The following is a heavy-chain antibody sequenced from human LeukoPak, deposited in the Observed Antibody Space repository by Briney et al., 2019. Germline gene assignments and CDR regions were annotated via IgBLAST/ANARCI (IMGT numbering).Heavy chain of an antibody. CDR1: GGSFSGYY. D-gene: IGHD3-22*01. J-gene: IGHJ4*02. Sequence: SETLSLTCAVDGGSFSGYYWSWIRQPPGKGLEWIGEINHSGSTNYNPSLKSRVTISVDTSKNQFSLKLSSVTAADTAVYYCASRAERYYYDSSGYYGYWGQGTLVTVSS. V-gene: IGHV4-34*01. CDR3: ASRAERYYYDSSGYYGY. CDR2: INHSGST.